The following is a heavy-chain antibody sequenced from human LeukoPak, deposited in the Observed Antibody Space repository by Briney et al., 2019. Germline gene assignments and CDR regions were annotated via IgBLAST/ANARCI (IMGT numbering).Heavy chain of an antibody. Sequence: QSGGSLRLSCAASGFTFTRSAMGWVRQAPGKGLEWVSYISSSGSTIYYADSVKGRFTISRDNAKNSLYLQMNSLRAEDTAVYYCARAYRPLLDWGQGTLVTVSS. V-gene: IGHV3-48*04. D-gene: IGHD2-15*01. CDR2: ISSSGSTI. CDR1: GFTFTRSA. J-gene: IGHJ4*02. CDR3: ARAYRPLLD.